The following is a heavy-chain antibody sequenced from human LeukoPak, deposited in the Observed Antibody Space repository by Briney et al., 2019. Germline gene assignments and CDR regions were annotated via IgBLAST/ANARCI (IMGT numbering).Heavy chain of an antibody. Sequence: GGSLRLSCAASGFTFSTYAMIWVRQAPGKGLEWVSAIRATGAGTYYADSVKGRFTISRDNSKDTLFLQMRSLRAEDTAVYYCAKRVAASSGTNDYWGQGTLVTVSS. J-gene: IGHJ4*02. CDR1: GFTFSTYA. CDR2: IRATGAGT. V-gene: IGHV3-23*01. CDR3: AKRVAASSGTNDY. D-gene: IGHD5-18*01.